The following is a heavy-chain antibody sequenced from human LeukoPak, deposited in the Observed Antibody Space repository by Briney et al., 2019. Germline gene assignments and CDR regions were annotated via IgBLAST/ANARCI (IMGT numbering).Heavy chain of an antibody. J-gene: IGHJ4*02. CDR2: IYSGGST. CDR1: GFTVSSNY. Sequence: GGSLRLSCAASGFTVSSNYMSWVRQAPGKGLEWVSVIYSGGSTYYADSVKGRFTISRDNSKNTLYLQMNSLRAEDTAVYYCARDRAYSSSWPYYFDYWGQGTLVTVSS. V-gene: IGHV3-66*01. CDR3: ARDRAYSSSWPYYFDY. D-gene: IGHD6-13*01.